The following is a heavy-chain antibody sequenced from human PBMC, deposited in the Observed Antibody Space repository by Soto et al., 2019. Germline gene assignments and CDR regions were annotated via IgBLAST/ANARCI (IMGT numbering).Heavy chain of an antibody. V-gene: IGHV3-23*01. CDR2: ISGSGGST. CDR3: AKEYYDSSGLVGAFDI. D-gene: IGHD3-22*01. J-gene: IGHJ3*02. Sequence: GGSLRLSCAASGFTFNSYAMSWVRQAPGKGLEWVSAISGSGGSTYSADSVKGRFTISRDNSKNTLYLQMNSLRAEDTAVYYCAKEYYDSSGLVGAFDIWGQGTMVTVSS. CDR1: GFTFNSYA.